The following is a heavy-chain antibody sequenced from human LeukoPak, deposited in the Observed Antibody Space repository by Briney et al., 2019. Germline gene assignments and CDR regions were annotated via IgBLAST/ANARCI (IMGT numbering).Heavy chain of an antibody. D-gene: IGHD6-19*01. J-gene: IGHJ4*02. CDR1: GFTFSSYA. CDR3: ASGYSSGWLDY. CDR2: ISGSGGST. V-gene: IGHV3-23*01. Sequence: GGSLRLSCAASGFTFSSYAMSWVRQAPGKGLEWVSTISGSGGSTYYADSVKGRFTISRDNSKNTLYLQMNSLRAEDTAVHYCASGYSSGWLDYWGQGTLVTVSS.